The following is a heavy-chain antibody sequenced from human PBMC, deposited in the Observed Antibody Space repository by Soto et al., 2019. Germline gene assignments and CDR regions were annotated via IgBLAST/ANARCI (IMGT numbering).Heavy chain of an antibody. Sequence: PSETLSLTCAVYGGSFSGYYWSWIRQPPGKGLEWIGEINHSGSTNYNPSLKSRVTISVDTSKNQFSLKLSSVTAADTAVYYCARVPSRYSSSSYYWFDPWGQGTLVTVSS. D-gene: IGHD6-6*01. CDR1: GGSFSGYY. J-gene: IGHJ5*02. V-gene: IGHV4-34*01. CDR3: ARVPSRYSSSSYYWFDP. CDR2: INHSGST.